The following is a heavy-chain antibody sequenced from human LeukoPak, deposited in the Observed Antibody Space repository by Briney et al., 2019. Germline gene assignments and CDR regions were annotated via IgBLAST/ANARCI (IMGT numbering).Heavy chain of an antibody. CDR2: ISGSGGST. D-gene: IGHD3-22*01. V-gene: IGHV3-23*01. J-gene: IGHJ4*02. CDR1: GFTFSSYG. Sequence: GGSLRLSCAASGFTFSSYGMSWVRQAPGKGLEWVSAISGSGGSTYYADSVKGRFTISRDNSKNTLYLQMNSLRAEDTAVYYCASFGGYGLDDYWGQGTLVTVSS. CDR3: ASFGGYGLDDY.